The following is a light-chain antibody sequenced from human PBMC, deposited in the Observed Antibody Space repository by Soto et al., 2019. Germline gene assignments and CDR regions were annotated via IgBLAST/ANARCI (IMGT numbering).Light chain of an antibody. Sequence: DIQMTQSPSSLSASIGDSVTISCQASQDIDNYLNWYQQKPGKAPELLISDASSLEAGVPSRFSGSGSGTEFTFTISSLQPQDIATYYCQQYDNAPYTFGQGTKVEIK. V-gene: IGKV1-33*01. CDR3: QQYDNAPYT. CDR2: DAS. CDR1: QDIDNY. J-gene: IGKJ2*01.